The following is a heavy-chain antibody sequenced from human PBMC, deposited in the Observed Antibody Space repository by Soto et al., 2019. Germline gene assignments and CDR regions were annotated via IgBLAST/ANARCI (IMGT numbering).Heavy chain of an antibody. J-gene: IGHJ4*02. V-gene: IGHV3-33*01. CDR2: IWYDGSNK. Sequence: QEQLVESGGGVVQPGRSLGLSCAASGFTFSRHGMHWFRQAPGKELEWVAVIWYDGSNKYYADSVKGRFTISRDKSKNTLYLQMNSLRAEDTAVYYCARQGMPRGGVASDQVNFDCWCQGTLVTVSS. CDR3: ARQGMPRGGVASDQVNFDC. D-gene: IGHD3-10*01. CDR1: GFTFSRHG.